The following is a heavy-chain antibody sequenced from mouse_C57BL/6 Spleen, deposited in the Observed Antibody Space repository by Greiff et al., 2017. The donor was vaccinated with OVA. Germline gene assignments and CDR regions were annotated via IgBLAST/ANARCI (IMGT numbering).Heavy chain of an antibody. V-gene: IGHV14-4*01. CDR2: IDPENGDT. D-gene: IGHD2-5*01. Sequence: VQLQQSGAELVRPGASVKLSCTASGFNIKDDYMHWVKQRPEQGLEWIGWIDPENGDTEYASKFQGKATITADTSSNTAYLQLSSLTSEDTAVYYCTTSYSNYNWYFDVWGTGTTVTVSS. CDR3: TTSYSNYNWYFDV. CDR1: GFNIKDDY. J-gene: IGHJ1*03.